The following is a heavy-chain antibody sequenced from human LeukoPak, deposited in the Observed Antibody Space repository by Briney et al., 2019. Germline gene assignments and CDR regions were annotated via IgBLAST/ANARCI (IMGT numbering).Heavy chain of an antibody. Sequence: KPGGFLRLSCAASGFTFNSYSMNWVRQAPGKGLEWVSSISSGSSYIFYADSVKGRFTISRDNAKNSLYLQMNSLRAEDTAVYYCARQVGVDDAFDIWGQGTMVTISS. V-gene: IGHV3-21*01. CDR2: ISSGSSYI. CDR1: GFTFNSYS. J-gene: IGHJ3*02. CDR3: ARQVGVDDAFDI. D-gene: IGHD1-26*01.